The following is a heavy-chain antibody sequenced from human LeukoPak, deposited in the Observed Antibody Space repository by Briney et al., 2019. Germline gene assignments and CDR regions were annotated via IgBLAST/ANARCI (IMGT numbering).Heavy chain of an antibody. V-gene: IGHV1-8*01. J-gene: IGHJ4*02. CDR2: MNPNSGNT. CDR1: GYTFTSYD. D-gene: IGHD6-19*01. CDR3: AKGGYSSGWYWVDY. Sequence: RASVKVSCKASGYTFTSYDINWVRQATGQGLEWMGWMNPNSGNTGYAQKFQGRVTMTRNTSISTAYMELSSLRSEDTAVYYCAKGGYSSGWYWVDYWGQGTLVTVSS.